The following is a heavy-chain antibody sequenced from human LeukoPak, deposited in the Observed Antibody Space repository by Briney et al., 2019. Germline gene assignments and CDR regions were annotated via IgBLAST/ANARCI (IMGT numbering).Heavy chain of an antibody. D-gene: IGHD3-10*02. CDR1: GFTFSSHG. CDR2: ISYDGRNK. J-gene: IGHJ6*03. V-gene: IGHV3-30*18. CDR3: AKDPHVRGYTYGYDYYYMDV. Sequence: GGSLRLSCAASGFTFSSHGMHWVRQAPGKGLEWVALISYDGRNKYYTDSVKGRFTISRDYSKNTLYLQMNSLRAEDTAVYYCAKDPHVRGYTYGYDYYYMDVWGKGTTVTVSS.